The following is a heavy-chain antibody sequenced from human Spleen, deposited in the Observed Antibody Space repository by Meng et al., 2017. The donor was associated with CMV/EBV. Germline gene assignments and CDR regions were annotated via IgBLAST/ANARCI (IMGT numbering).Heavy chain of an antibody. J-gene: IGHJ6*02. V-gene: IGHV1-46*01. CDR3: AKILEAHIESYFYGLDV. CDR2: INPDGGTT. Sequence: ASVKVSCKASGYTFITYYIHWVRQAPGQGLEWMGRINPDGGTTTYSQKFQGGVTLTSDTSTNTVYMELSRLRYEDTAVYYCAKILEAHIESYFYGLDVWGQGTTVTVSS. CDR1: GYTFITYY. D-gene: IGHD3-3*01.